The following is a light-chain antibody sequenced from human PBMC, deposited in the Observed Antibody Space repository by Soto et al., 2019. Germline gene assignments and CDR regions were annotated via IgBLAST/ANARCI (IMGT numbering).Light chain of an antibody. V-gene: IGKV3-20*01. Sequence: EIVLTQSPGTLSLSPGGRATLSCRASENISNNFLAWYQQKAGQAPRLLIYGASNRATGIPDRFSGSGSGTDFTLTVSRLEPEDFAVYYCQQYGSSGTFGQGTKV. J-gene: IGKJ1*01. CDR2: GAS. CDR1: ENISNNF. CDR3: QQYGSSGT.